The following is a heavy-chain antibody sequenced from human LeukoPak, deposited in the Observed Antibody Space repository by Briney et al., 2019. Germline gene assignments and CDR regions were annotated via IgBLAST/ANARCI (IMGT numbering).Heavy chain of an antibody. CDR3: ARGRIVVVPADAFDI. J-gene: IGHJ3*02. CDR1: GFTFSDYY. Sequence: PGGSLRLSCAASGFTFSDYYMSWIRQAPGKGLEWVSYISSSGSTIYYADSVKGRFTISRDNAKNSLYLQMNSLRAEDTAVYYCARGRIVVVPADAFDIWGQGTMVTVSS. V-gene: IGHV3-11*01. D-gene: IGHD2-2*01. CDR2: ISSSGSTI.